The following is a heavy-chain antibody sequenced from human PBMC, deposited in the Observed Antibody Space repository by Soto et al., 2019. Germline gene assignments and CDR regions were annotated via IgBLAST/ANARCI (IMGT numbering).Heavy chain of an antibody. J-gene: IGHJ2*01. Sequence: QLQLRESGPGLVKPSETLSLTCTVSGGSISGGVGGLYYWSWIRQPPGKGLEWIGYIYDSGSTYYDPSLNSRVTISLYTSKNQCSRRLSSVTAADTAVYYCAREVIPLTTDWYFDLWGRGTLVTVSS. CDR1: GGSISGGVGGLYY. CDR2: IYDSGST. CDR3: AREVIPLTTDWYFDL. V-gene: IGHV4-30-4*01. D-gene: IGHD4-17*01.